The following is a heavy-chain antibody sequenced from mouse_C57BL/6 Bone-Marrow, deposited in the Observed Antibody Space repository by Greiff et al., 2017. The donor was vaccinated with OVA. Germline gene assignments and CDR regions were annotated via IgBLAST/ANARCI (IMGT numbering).Heavy chain of an antibody. Sequence: QVQLKESGAELVRPGTSVKVSCKASGYAFTNYLIEWVKQRPGQGLEWIGVINPGSGGTNYNEKFKGKATLTADKSSSTAYMQLSSLTSEDSAVYVCARIVATVPYAMDYWGQGTSVTVSS. D-gene: IGHD1-1*01. CDR1: GYAFTNYL. CDR3: ARIVATVPYAMDY. J-gene: IGHJ4*01. V-gene: IGHV1-54*01. CDR2: INPGSGGT.